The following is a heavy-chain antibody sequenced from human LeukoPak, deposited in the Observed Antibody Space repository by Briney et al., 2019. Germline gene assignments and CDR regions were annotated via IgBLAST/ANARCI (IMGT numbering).Heavy chain of an antibody. Sequence: PGGSLRLSRAASGFTFSSYWMHWVRQAPGKGLVWVSRINSDGSSTSYADSVKGRFTISRDNAKNTLYLQMNSLRAEDTAVYYCARGVNDFWSGSDFDYWGQGTLVTVSS. CDR1: GFTFSSYW. J-gene: IGHJ4*02. CDR3: ARGVNDFWSGSDFDY. D-gene: IGHD3-3*01. CDR2: INSDGSST. V-gene: IGHV3-74*01.